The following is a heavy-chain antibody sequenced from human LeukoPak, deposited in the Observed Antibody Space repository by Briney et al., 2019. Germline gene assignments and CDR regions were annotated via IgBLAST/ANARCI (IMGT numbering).Heavy chain of an antibody. CDR3: ARDLYGSGSYWVY. V-gene: IGHV4-38-2*02. Sequence: SSETLSLTCTVSGYSISSGYYWGWIRQPPGKGLEWIGSIYHSGSTYYNPSLKSRVTISVDTSKNQFSLKLSSVTAADTAVYYCARDLYGSGSYWVYWGQGTLVTVSS. J-gene: IGHJ4*02. CDR2: IYHSGST. D-gene: IGHD3-10*01. CDR1: GYSISSGYY.